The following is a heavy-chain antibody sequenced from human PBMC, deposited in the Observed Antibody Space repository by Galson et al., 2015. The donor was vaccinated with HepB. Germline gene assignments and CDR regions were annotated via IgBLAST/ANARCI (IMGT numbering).Heavy chain of an antibody. CDR2: ISSSSSTI. V-gene: IGHV3-48*01. CDR1: GFTFSSYS. CDR3: ASTQGGSSWSYSYYYYYYGMDV. Sequence: SLRLSCAASGFTFSSYSMNWVRQAPGKGLEWVSYISSSSSTIYYADSVKGRFTISRDNAKNSLYLQMNSLRAEDTAVYYCASTQGGSSWSYSYYYYYYGMDVWGQGTTVTVSS. D-gene: IGHD6-13*01. J-gene: IGHJ6*02.